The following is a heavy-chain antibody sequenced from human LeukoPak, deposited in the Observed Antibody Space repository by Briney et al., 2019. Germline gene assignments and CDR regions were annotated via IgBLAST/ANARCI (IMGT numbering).Heavy chain of an antibody. CDR2: ISSISYI. CDR1: GFTFSSYS. Sequence: GGSLRLSCAASGFTFSSYSMNWVRQAPGKGLEWVSSISSISYIYYADSVKGRFTISRDTAKNSLYLQMNSLRAEDTAVYYCARAGGSTASHSDYWGQGTLVTVSS. V-gene: IGHV3-21*01. D-gene: IGHD3-10*01. CDR3: ARAGGSTASHSDY. J-gene: IGHJ4*02.